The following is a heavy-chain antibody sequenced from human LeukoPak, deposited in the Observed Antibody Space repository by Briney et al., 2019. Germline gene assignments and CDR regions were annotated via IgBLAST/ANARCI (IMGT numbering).Heavy chain of an antibody. CDR1: GYTFTSYG. CDR2: ISAYNGNT. CDR3: ARDLVVPAARGNDAFDI. J-gene: IGHJ3*02. D-gene: IGHD2-2*01. V-gene: IGHV1-18*01. Sequence: GASVKVSCKASGYTFTSYGISWVRQAPGQGLEWMGWISAYNGNTNYAQKLQGRVTMTTDTSTSTAYMELRSLRSDDTAVYYCARDLVVPAARGNDAFDIWGQGTMVTVSS.